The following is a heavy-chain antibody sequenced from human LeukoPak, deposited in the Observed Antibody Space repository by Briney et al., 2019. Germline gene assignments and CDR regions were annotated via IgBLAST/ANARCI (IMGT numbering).Heavy chain of an antibody. V-gene: IGHV3-11*01. CDR3: ASPSEVGAIDY. D-gene: IGHD1-26*01. CDR2: ISSSGSTI. Sequence: GGSLRLSCAASGFTFSDYYMSWIRQAPGKGLEWVSYISSSGSTIYYADSVKGRFTISRDNAKNSLYLQMNSLRAEDTAVYYCASPSEVGAIDYWGQGTLDTVSS. J-gene: IGHJ4*02. CDR1: GFTFSDYY.